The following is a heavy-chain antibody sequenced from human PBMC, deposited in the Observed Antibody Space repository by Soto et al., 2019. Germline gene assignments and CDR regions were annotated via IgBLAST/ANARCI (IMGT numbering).Heavy chain of an antibody. D-gene: IGHD2-15*01. CDR2: ISSSSSYI. V-gene: IGHV3-21*01. CDR1: GFTFSSYS. CDR3: AREVEEVAVHPFDY. J-gene: IGHJ4*02. Sequence: EVQLVESGGGLVKPGGSLRLSCAASGFTFSSYSMNWVRQAPGKGLEWVSSISSSSSYIYYADSVKGRFTISRDNAKNLLYLQMNSLRAEDTAVYYCAREVEEVAVHPFDYWGQGTLVTVSS.